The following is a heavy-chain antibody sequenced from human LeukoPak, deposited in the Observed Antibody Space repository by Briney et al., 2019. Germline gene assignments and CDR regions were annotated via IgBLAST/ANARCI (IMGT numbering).Heavy chain of an antibody. CDR2: IKQDGREK. Sequence: GGSLRLSCAASGFTFSRHWMSWVRQAPGKGLECVANIKQDGREKNYGDSVKGRFTISRDNAKNTLYLQMNSLRAEATAVYYCAREGVSAERVYCGQGTMVTVS. V-gene: IGHV3-7*01. D-gene: IGHD3-10*01. CDR3: AREGVSAERVY. J-gene: IGHJ4*02. CDR1: GFTFSRHW.